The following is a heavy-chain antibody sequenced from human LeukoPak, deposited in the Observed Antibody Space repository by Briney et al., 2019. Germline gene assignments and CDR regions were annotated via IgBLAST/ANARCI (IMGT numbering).Heavy chain of an antibody. CDR3: AANHDPNNYDSSGDAFDI. CDR2: FDPEDGET. Sequence: ASVKVSCKVSGYTLTELSMHWVRQAPGKGLEWMGGFDPEDGETIYAQKFQGRVTMTEDTSTDTAYMELSSLRSEDTAVYYCAANHDPNNYDSSGDAFDIWGQGTMVTVSS. D-gene: IGHD3-22*01. J-gene: IGHJ3*02. V-gene: IGHV1-24*01. CDR1: GYTLTELS.